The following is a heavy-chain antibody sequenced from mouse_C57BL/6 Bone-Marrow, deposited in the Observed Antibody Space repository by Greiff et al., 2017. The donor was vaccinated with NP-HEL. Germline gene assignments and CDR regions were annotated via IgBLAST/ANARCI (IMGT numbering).Heavy chain of an antibody. J-gene: IGHJ4*01. CDR2: IWSGGST. Sequence: VQLQQSGPGLVQPSQSLSITCTVSGFSLTSYGVHWVRQSPGQGLEWLGVIWSGGSTDYNAAIISRLSISKDNSKSQIFFRMNSLQADDTAIYYCATPSYYGNYDYAMDYWGQGTSVTVSA. CDR3: ATPSYYGNYDYAMDY. D-gene: IGHD2-10*01. V-gene: IGHV2-2*01. CDR1: GFSLTSYG.